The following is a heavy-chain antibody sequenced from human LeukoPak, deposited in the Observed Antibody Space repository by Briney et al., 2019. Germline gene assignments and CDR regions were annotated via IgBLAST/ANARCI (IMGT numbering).Heavy chain of an antibody. J-gene: IGHJ3*01. V-gene: IGHV3-7*04. CDR1: GFTFSNYW. CDR3: AREGLWVGLDSGKTRQAYWES. D-gene: IGHD2-21*01. Sequence: PGGSLRLSCAASGFTFSNYWISWVRQAPGKGLKWVANIKEDGSEKYYADSVKGRFTISRDNAKNSLNLQMNSLRAEDTAVYYCAREGLWVGLDSGKTRQAYWESWGQGTMVTVSS. CDR2: IKEDGSEK.